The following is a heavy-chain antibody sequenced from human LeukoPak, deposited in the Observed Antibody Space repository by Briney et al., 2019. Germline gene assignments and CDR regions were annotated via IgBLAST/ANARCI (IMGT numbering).Heavy chain of an antibody. CDR2: INPSGGST. CDR1: GYTFTRYY. Sequence: ASVKVSCKASGYTFTRYYMHWVRQAPGQGLEWMGIINPSGGSTSYAQKFQGRVTMTRDMSMSTVYMELSSLRSEDTAVYYCAGDKTTGGWYEIDYWGQGTLVTVSS. J-gene: IGHJ4*02. CDR3: AGDKTTGGWYEIDY. V-gene: IGHV1-46*01. D-gene: IGHD6-19*01.